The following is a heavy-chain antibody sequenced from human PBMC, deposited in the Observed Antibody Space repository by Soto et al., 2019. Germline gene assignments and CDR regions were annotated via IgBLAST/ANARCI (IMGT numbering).Heavy chain of an antibody. CDR1: GFTFSNAW. D-gene: IGHD4-17*01. Sequence: GGSLRLSCTASGFTFSNAWMSWVRQAPGKGLEWVGSIKSKTDGGTADYPAPVKGRFTISRDDSKTTLYLQMNSLKTEDTAVYYCTTLLYGGNSDWGQGTLVTVS. CDR2: IKSKTDGGTA. CDR3: TTLLYGGNSD. V-gene: IGHV3-15*01. J-gene: IGHJ4*02.